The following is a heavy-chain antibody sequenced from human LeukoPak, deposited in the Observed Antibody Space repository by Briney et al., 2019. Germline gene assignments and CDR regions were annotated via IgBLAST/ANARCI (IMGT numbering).Heavy chain of an antibody. V-gene: IGHV3-7*01. CDR2: IKQDGSEK. Sequence: GGSLRLSCAASGFTFSSYWMSWVRQAPGKGLEWVANIKQDGSEKYYVDSVKGRFTISRDNAKNSLYLQMNSLRAEDTAVYYCARDHPIVVVPGRGMDVWGQGTTVTVSS. CDR1: GFTFSSYW. CDR3: ARDHPIVVVPGRGMDV. J-gene: IGHJ6*02. D-gene: IGHD2-2*01.